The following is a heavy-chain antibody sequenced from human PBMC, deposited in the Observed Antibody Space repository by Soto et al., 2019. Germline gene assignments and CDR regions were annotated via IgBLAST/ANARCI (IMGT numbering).Heavy chain of an antibody. CDR1: GGSITSDL. V-gene: IGHV4-59*01. CDR3: ARWDSNWFHP. Sequence: PSETLSLTCSVSGGSITSDLWSWIRQPPGKGLEWIGYIYYGAYTNYNPILKSRVTISGDTYKNQVSLKLNSVATADTAVYYCARWDSNWFHPWGQGVLGTVS. CDR2: IYYGAYT. D-gene: IGHD1-26*01. J-gene: IGHJ5*02.